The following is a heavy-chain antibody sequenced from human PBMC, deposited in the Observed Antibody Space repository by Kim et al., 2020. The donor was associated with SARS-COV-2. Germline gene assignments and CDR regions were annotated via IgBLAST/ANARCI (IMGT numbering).Heavy chain of an antibody. J-gene: IGHJ4*02. D-gene: IGHD2-2*01. CDR3: ARLSSCDFYY. V-gene: IGHV3-48*04. CDR1: GFTFSSYC. Sequence: GGSLRLSCAASGFTFSSYCMNWVRPAPGEGLEWVSYISSNRSTIYYADSVEGRFTISRDNAKNSLYLQMNSLRAEDTVVYFCARLSSCDFYYWGQGTLAT. CDR2: ISSNRSTI.